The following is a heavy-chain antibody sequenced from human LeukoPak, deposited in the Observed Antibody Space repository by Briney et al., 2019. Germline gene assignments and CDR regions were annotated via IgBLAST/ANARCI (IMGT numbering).Heavy chain of an antibody. CDR3: ARGIPSPAYYDILTGYDY. J-gene: IGHJ4*02. D-gene: IGHD3-9*01. CDR1: GGSISSYY. Sequence: SETLSLTCTVSGGSISSYYWSWIRQPPGKGLEWIGYIYYSGSTYYNPSLKSRVTISVDTSKNQFSLKLSSVTAADTAVYYCARGIPSPAYYDILTGYDYWGQGTLVTVSS. CDR2: IYYSGST. V-gene: IGHV4-59*06.